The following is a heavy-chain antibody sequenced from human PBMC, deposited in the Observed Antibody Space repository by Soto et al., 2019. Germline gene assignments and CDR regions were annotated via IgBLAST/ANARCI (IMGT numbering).Heavy chain of an antibody. V-gene: IGHV5-51*01. CDR3: ARGGGSYYWWFEP. J-gene: IGHJ5*02. Sequence: PGESLKISCKGSGYSFSSYWIGWVRQMPGKGMEWMGIIYPGDSDTRYSPSFQGQVTISADKSISTAYLQWSSLKASDSAMYYCARGGGSYYWWFEPWGQGTLVTVSS. CDR2: IYPGDSDT. CDR1: GYSFSSYW. D-gene: IGHD1-26*01.